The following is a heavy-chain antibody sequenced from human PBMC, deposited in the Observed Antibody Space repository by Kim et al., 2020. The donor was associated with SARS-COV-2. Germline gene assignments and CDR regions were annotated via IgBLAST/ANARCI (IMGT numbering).Heavy chain of an antibody. CDR2: INHSGST. Sequence: SETLSLTCAVYGGSFSGYYWSWIRQPPGKGLEWIGEINHSGSTNYNPSLKSRVTISVDTSKNQFSLKLSSVTAADTAVYYCARDPSAARLDYWGQGTLVTVSS. V-gene: IGHV4-34*01. CDR3: ARDPSAARLDY. D-gene: IGHD6-6*01. CDR1: GGSFSGYY. J-gene: IGHJ4*02.